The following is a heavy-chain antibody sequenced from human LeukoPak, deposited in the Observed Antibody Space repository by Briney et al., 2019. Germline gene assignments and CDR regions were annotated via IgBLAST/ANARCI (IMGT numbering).Heavy chain of an antibody. CDR3: ARDRYYYGSGSYPLDI. Sequence: SETLSLTCTVSGGSISSYYWSWIRQPPGKGLEWIGYIYYSGSTNYNPSLKSRVTISVDTSKNQFSLKLSSVTAADTAVYYCARDRYYYGSGSYPLDIWGQGTMVTVSS. CDR2: IYYSGST. J-gene: IGHJ3*02. D-gene: IGHD3-10*01. V-gene: IGHV4-59*01. CDR1: GGSISSYY.